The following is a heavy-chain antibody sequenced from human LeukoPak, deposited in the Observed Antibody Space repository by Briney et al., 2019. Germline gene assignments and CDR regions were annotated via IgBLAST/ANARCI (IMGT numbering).Heavy chain of an antibody. CDR1: GGSVSSGSYY. V-gene: IGHV4-61*01. CDR3: ARASGGGGGSYYNWFDP. Sequence: ASETLSPTCTVSGGSVSSGSYYWSWIRQPPGKGLEWIGYIYYSGSTNYNPSLKSRVTISVDTSKNQFSLKLSSVTAADTAVYYCARASGGGGGSYYNWFDPWGQGTLVTVSS. D-gene: IGHD1-26*01. CDR2: IYYSGST. J-gene: IGHJ5*02.